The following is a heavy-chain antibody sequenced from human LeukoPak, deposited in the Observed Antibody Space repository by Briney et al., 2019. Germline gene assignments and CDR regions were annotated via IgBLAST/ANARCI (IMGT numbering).Heavy chain of an antibody. CDR1: GFTFSNYA. CDR3: ARERGGYDFWSESGDAFDI. V-gene: IGHV3-23*01. CDR2: LSGGSSVT. D-gene: IGHD3-3*01. J-gene: IGHJ3*02. Sequence: GGSLRLSCVASGFTFSNYAMSWVRQTPGKGLEWVSTLSGGSSVTNYADSVKGRFTISRDNSKNTLYLQMNSLRAEDTAVYYCARERGGYDFWSESGDAFDIWGQGTMVTVSS.